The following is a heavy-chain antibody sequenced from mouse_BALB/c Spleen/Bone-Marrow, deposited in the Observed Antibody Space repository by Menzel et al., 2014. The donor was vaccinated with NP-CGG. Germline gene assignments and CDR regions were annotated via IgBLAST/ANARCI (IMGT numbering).Heavy chain of an antibody. CDR2: ISPDSRTT. Sequence: EVHLVESGGGLVQPGGSLKLSCAASGFDFSRYWMSWVRQAPGKGLEWIGEISPDSRTTNYSPSLKDRFIISRDNAKNTLYLRLNKVRSEDTALYYCARPDYYGYLNYWGQGTTLTVSS. CDR3: ARPDYYGYLNY. CDR1: GFDFSRYW. J-gene: IGHJ2*01. D-gene: IGHD1-1*01. V-gene: IGHV4-1*02.